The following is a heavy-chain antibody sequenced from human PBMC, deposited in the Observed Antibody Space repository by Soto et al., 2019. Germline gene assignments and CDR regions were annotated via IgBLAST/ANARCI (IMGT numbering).Heavy chain of an antibody. Sequence: ASVKVSCKASGYTFTSYAMHWVRQAPGQRLEWMGWINAGNGNTKYSQKFQGRVTITRDTSASTAYMELSSLRSEGTAVYYCASSRITMVPYGMDVWGQGTTVTVSS. CDR3: ASSRITMVPYGMDV. CDR1: GYTFTSYA. J-gene: IGHJ6*02. V-gene: IGHV1-3*01. D-gene: IGHD3-10*01. CDR2: INAGNGNT.